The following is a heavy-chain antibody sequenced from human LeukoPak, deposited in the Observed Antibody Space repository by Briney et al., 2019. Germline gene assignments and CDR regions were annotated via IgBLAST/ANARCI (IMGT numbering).Heavy chain of an antibody. CDR2: ISYDGDSK. J-gene: IGHJ4*02. V-gene: IGHV3-30*18. Sequence: PGRSLRLSCAASGFTFTTHGMHWVRRAPGKGLEWVAAISYDGDSKYYADSVKGRFTISRDNSRNTVDLQMNSLRAEDTALYYCAKAWGYGYGYLDYWGQGTLVTVSS. CDR3: AKAWGYGYGYLDY. CDR1: GFTFTTHG. D-gene: IGHD5-18*01.